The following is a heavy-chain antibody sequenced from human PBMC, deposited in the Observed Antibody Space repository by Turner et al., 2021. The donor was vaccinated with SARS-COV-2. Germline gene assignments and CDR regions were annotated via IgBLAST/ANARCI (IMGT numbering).Heavy chain of an antibody. D-gene: IGHD6-13*01. J-gene: IGHJ5*02. CDR3: ASRRGGSAAYNP. CDR1: GGSINTSPYY. CDR2: IYYSGST. V-gene: IGHV4-39*01. Sequence: QLQLQESGPGLVKPSATLAVTCTVSGGSINTSPYYWGWVRQPPGKGLEWIGNIYYSGSTYYNPALKGRIIISIDTSKNQFALQVTSVTAAETARYYCASRRGGSAAYNPWGQGTLVTGSS.